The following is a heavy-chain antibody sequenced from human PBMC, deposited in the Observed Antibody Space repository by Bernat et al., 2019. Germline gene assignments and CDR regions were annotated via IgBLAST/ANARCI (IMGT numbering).Heavy chain of an antibody. J-gene: IGHJ6*02. CDR1: GFTFSSYG. V-gene: IGHV3-30*18. Sequence: QVQLVESGGGVVQPGRSLRLSCAASGFTFSSYGMHWVRQAPGKGLDWVAVISYDGSNIYYAGSGEGRLTISRDNSKSTLYLQMNSLGAEDTAVYYCAKEVGYCSGGSCYYYYGMDVWGQGTTVTVSS. D-gene: IGHD2-15*01. CDR3: AKEVGYCSGGSCYYYYGMDV. CDR2: ISYDGSNI.